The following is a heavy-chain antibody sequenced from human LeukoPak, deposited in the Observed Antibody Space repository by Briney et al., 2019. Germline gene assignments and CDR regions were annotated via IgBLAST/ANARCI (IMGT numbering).Heavy chain of an antibody. CDR3: VRPHYSFGISFFDF. CDR2: VFHSGDT. J-gene: IGHJ4*02. Sequence: PSETLSLTCSVSGFSIDKGYYWGWIRQPPGKGLEWIGSVFHSGDTYYNPSLKSRVTISVDTSKNQFSLKLSSVTAADTAVYYCVRPHYSFGISFFDFWGRGTLVTVSS. V-gene: IGHV4-38-2*02. CDR1: GFSIDKGYY. D-gene: IGHD3-3*01.